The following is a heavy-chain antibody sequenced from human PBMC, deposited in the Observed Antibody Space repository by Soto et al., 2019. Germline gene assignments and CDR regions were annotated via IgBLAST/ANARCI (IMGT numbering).Heavy chain of an antibody. V-gene: IGHV3-74*01. D-gene: IGHD5-12*01. CDR1: GFTFSSYW. Sequence: EVQLVESGGGLVQFGGSLRLSCAASGFTFSSYWMHWVRQVPGKGLVWVSRIKGDGTNTGYADSVKGRFTISRDNVKNSLYLQLSSLRAEYTAVYSCARGLSGYSGFDSWGQGTLVTVS. CDR2: IKGDGTNT. CDR3: ARGLSGYSGFDS. J-gene: IGHJ4*02.